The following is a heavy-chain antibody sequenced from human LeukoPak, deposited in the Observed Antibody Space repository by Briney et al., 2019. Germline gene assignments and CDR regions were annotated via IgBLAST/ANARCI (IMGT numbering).Heavy chain of an antibody. CDR3: AKDLPYYYDSSGSGDAFDI. Sequence: GGSLRLSCAASGFIFSNYGMNWVRQAPGHGLDWVSSISGSGSSTYYAESVKGRVTISRDNSQNTLYLQMNSLRAEDTAIYYCAKDLPYYYDSSGSGDAFDIWGRGTMVTVST. V-gene: IGHV3-23*01. CDR1: GFIFSNYG. CDR2: ISGSGSST. J-gene: IGHJ3*02. D-gene: IGHD3-22*01.